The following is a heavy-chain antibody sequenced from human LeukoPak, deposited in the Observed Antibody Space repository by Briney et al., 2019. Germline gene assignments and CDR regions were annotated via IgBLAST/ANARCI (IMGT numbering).Heavy chain of an antibody. Sequence: PSETLSLTCAVYGGSFSGYYWSWIRQPPGKGLEWIGEINHSGSTNYNPSLKSRVTISVDTSKNQFSRKLSSVTAADTAVYYCARGKRVLRYFDWLSAFDYWGQGTLVTVSS. CDR1: GGSFSGYY. CDR3: ARGKRVLRYFDWLSAFDY. CDR2: INHSGST. D-gene: IGHD3-9*01. V-gene: IGHV4-34*01. J-gene: IGHJ4*02.